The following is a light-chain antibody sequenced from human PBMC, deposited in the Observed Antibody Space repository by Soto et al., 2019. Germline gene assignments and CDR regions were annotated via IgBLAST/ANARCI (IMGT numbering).Light chain of an antibody. J-gene: IGLJ2*01. CDR3: ATWDDSLSGL. CDR2: SNT. CDR1: SSDIGSNT. Sequence: QSVLTQPPSASGTPGQRVTISCSGGSSDIGSNTVNWYQQLPGSAPKLLIYSNTHRPSGVPDRFSGFTSGTSASLAISGLQSEDEADYYCATWDDSLSGLFGGGTKVTVL. V-gene: IGLV1-44*01.